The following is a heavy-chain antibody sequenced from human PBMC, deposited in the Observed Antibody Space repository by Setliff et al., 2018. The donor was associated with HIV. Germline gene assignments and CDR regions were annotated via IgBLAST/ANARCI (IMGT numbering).Heavy chain of an antibody. CDR2: VDPEDGET. D-gene: IGHD2-15*01. V-gene: IGHV1-69-2*01. CDR3: ARMGIVVVVAAPNWYFDL. CDR1: GYTFTDYY. Sequence: GASVKVSCKASGYTFTDYYMHWVQQAPGKGLEWMGRVDPEDGETIYAEKFQGRVTITADTSTDTAYMELSSLRSEDTAVYYCARMGIVVVVAAPNWYFDLWGRGTLVTVSS. J-gene: IGHJ2*01.